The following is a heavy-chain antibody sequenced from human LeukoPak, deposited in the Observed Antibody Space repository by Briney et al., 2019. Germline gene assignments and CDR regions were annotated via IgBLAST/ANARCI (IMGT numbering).Heavy chain of an antibody. D-gene: IGHD6-6*01. J-gene: IGHJ4*02. V-gene: IGHV3-23*01. Sequence: GGSLRLSCAASGFTFSSYAMSWVRRAPGKGLEWVSAISGRGDRTYYADSVKGRFTISRDNSKNTLYLQMNSLRAEDTAVYYCAKEQSSSGFFDYWGQGTLVTVSS. CDR3: AKEQSSSGFFDY. CDR2: ISGRGDRT. CDR1: GFTFSSYA.